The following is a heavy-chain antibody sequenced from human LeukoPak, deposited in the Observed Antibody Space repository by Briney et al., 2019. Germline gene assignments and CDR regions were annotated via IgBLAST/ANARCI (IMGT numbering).Heavy chain of an antibody. CDR3: ARQVVVVTAAYFYFEY. CDR1: GFTFTDYY. V-gene: IGHV1-2*02. D-gene: IGHD2-21*02. J-gene: IGHJ4*02. Sequence: ASVTVSCMASGFTFTDYYIHWVRQAPGQGLEWMGYINPNSGDSNSAQTFQGRVAMTGDTSISTAYMELSSLRSDDTAVYYCARQVVVVTAAYFYFEYWGQGTLVTVSS. CDR2: INPNSGDS.